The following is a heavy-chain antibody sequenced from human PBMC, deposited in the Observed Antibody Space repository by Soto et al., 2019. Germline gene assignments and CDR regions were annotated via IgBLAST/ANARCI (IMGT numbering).Heavy chain of an antibody. V-gene: IGHV4-34*01. D-gene: IGHD4-17*01. Sequence: PSETLSLTCAVYGGSFSGYYWSWIRQPPGKGLEWIGEINHSGSTNYNPSLKSRVTISVDTSKNQFSLKLSSVTAADTAVYYCARDGGGTMTTVTFDYWGQGTLVTVSS. J-gene: IGHJ4*02. CDR2: INHSGST. CDR3: ARDGGGTMTTVTFDY. CDR1: GGSFSGYY.